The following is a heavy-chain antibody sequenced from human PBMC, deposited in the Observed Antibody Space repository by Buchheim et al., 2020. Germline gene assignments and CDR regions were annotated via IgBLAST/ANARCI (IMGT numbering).Heavy chain of an antibody. J-gene: IGHJ6*04. CDR2: IIPILGIA. V-gene: IGHV1-69*04. Sequence: QVQLVQSGAEVKKPGSSVKVSCKASGGTFSRYAISWVRQAPGQGLEWMGRIIPILGIANYAQKFQGRVTITADKSTSTAYLALSSLRSEDTAVYYWASDDFWSGYYLSDYYYGMDVWGKGTT. CDR1: GGTFSRYA. CDR3: ASDDFWSGYYLSDYYYGMDV. D-gene: IGHD3-3*01.